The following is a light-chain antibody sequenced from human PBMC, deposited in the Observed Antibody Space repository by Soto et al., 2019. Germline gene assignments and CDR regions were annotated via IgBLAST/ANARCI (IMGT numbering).Light chain of an antibody. CDR1: NSDVGAYNF. CDR3: SSFTTYNTRV. V-gene: IGLV2-14*01. J-gene: IGLJ1*01. CDR2: EVN. Sequence: LTHPASVSGSPGQSIAISCTGTNSDVGAYNFVSWYQQYPGKAPKLIIHEVNNRPSGVSDRFSGSKSGNTASLTISGLQADDEADYYCSSFTTYNTRVFGTGTKVTVL.